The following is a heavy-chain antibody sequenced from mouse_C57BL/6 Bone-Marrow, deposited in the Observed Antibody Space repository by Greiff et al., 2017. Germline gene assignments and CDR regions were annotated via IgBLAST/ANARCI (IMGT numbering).Heavy chain of an antibody. CDR1: GYDFNNYL. V-gene: IGHV1-54*01. CDR3: SRSPVGRLCYFDV. CDR2: INPGSGGT. Sequence: QVQLKESGAELVRPGTSVKVSCTASGYDFNNYLIEWVKQRPGQGLEWIGGINPGSGGTKYNAKFKGKATLTADKSSSTAYMQLSSLTSEDTAVXFCSRSPVGRLCYFDVWGTGTTVTVSS. J-gene: IGHJ1*03.